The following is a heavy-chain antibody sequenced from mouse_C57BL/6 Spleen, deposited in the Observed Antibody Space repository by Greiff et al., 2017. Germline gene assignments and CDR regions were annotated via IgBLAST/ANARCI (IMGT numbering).Heavy chain of an antibody. D-gene: IGHD1-2*01. J-gene: IGHJ3*01. CDR2: IDPSDSET. CDR3: ARNYAYSGGFAY. V-gene: IGHV1-52*01. Sequence: QVQLKQPGAELVRPGSSVKLSCKASGYTFTSYWMHWVKQRPIQGLEWIGNIDPSDSETHYNQKFKDKATLTVDKSSSTAYMQLSSLTSEDSAVYYCARNYAYSGGFAYWGQGTLVTVSA. CDR1: GYTFTSYW.